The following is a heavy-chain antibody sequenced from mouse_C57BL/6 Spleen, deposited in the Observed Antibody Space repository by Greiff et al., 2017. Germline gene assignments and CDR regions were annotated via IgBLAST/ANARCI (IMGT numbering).Heavy chain of an antibody. CDR2: IRDGGSYN. CDR1: GFTFSSDA. Sequence: EVHLVESGGGLVKPGGSLKLSCAASGFTFSSDALSWVRQTPEKRLEWVATIRDGGSYNYYPDNVKGRFTISRDNAKNNLYLQMSHLKSEDTAMYYCARGGYDVAWFAYWGQGTLVTVSA. D-gene: IGHD2-2*01. CDR3: ARGGYDVAWFAY. V-gene: IGHV5-4*01. J-gene: IGHJ3*01.